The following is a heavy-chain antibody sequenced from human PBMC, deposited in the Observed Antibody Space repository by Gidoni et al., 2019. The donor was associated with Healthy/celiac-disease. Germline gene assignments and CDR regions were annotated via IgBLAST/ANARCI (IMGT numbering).Heavy chain of an antibody. Sequence: QVQLQQWGAGLLKPSETLSLTCAVYGGSFSGYYWSWIRQPPGKGLEWSGEINHSGSTNYNPSLKSRVTISVDTSKNQFSLKLSSVTAADTAVYYCARDCGVRGNGFDYWGQGTLVTVSS. CDR3: ARDCGVRGNGFDY. CDR2: INHSGST. D-gene: IGHD3-10*01. CDR1: GGSFSGYY. J-gene: IGHJ4*02. V-gene: IGHV4-34*01.